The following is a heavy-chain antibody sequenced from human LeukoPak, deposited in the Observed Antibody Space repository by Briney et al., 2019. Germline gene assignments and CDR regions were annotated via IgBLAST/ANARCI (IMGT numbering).Heavy chain of an antibody. D-gene: IGHD3-10*01. J-gene: IGHJ4*02. CDR1: GYTFSRYW. Sequence: GGSLRLSCAASGYTFSRYWMHWVRHGPGKGLVWVSRINEDGSSTSYAESVRGRFTISRDNAKNTLYLQMNSLRAEDAAVYYCTTDTFGARDSWGQGTLVTVSS. CDR2: INEDGSST. CDR3: TTDTFGARDS. V-gene: IGHV3-74*01.